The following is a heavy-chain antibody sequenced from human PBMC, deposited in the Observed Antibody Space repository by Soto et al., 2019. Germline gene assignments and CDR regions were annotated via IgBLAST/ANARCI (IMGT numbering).Heavy chain of an antibody. J-gene: IGHJ4*02. V-gene: IGHV3-23*01. CDR3: AKYLHYSSSNFDY. Sequence: VGSLRLSCPASGFTFNSYAMSWVRQAPGKGLEWVSAISGSGASTYYADSVKGRFTISRDNSRSTLYLQMNSLRVEDTAVYYCAKYLHYSSSNFDYWGQGTLVTVSS. CDR2: ISGSGAST. CDR1: GFTFNSYA. D-gene: IGHD6-6*01.